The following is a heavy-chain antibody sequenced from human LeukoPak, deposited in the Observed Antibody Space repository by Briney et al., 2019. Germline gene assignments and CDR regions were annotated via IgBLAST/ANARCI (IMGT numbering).Heavy chain of an antibody. V-gene: IGHV4-31*03. D-gene: IGHD5-18*01. CDR2: IYYSGST. J-gene: IGHJ4*02. CDR1: GGSISSSSYY. Sequence: SETLSLTCTVSGGSISSSSYYWGWIRQPPGKGLEWIGYIYYSGSTYYNPSLKSRVTISVDTSKNQFSLKLSSVTAADTAVYYCARVRRGYSSTLFDYWGQGTLVTVSS. CDR3: ARVRRGYSSTLFDY.